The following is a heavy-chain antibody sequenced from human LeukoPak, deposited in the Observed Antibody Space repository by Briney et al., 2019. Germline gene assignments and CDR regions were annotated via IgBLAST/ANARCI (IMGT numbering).Heavy chain of an antibody. J-gene: IGHJ4*02. V-gene: IGHV3-33*01. CDR1: GFTFSSYG. Sequence: PGGSLRLYCAASGFTFSSYGMHWVRQAPGKGLEWVAVIWYDGSNKYYADSVKGRFTISRDNSKNTLYLQMNSLRAEDTAVYYCARDSGGYARVFGYWGQGTLVTVSS. CDR3: ARDSGGYARVFGY. CDR2: IWYDGSNK. D-gene: IGHD5-12*01.